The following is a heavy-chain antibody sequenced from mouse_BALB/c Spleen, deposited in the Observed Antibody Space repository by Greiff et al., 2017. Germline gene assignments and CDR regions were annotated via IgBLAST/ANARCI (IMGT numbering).Heavy chain of an antibody. CDR2: ISSGSSTI. CDR3: ARSGYYGSRDYFDY. D-gene: IGHD1-1*01. V-gene: IGHV5-17*02. CDR1: GFTFSSFG. J-gene: IGHJ2*01. Sequence: EVMLVESGGGLVQPGGSRKLSCAASGFTFSSFGMHWVRQAPEKGLEWVAYISSGSSTIYYADTVKGRFTISRDNPKNTLFLQMTSLRSEDTAMYYCARSGYYGSRDYFDYWGQGTTLTVSS.